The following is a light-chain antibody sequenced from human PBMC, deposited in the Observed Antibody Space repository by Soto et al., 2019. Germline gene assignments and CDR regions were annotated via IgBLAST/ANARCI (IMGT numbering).Light chain of an antibody. CDR3: LQYGGSPRT. CDR1: QSVSSSY. Sequence: EIVLTQSPGTLSLSPGERATLSCRASQSVSSSYLAWYQQKSGQAPRLLIYGASSRAAGIPDRFRGTGSGTDFTLTITRLEPEDFAVYFCLQYGGSPRTFGQGTKVEVK. CDR2: GAS. J-gene: IGKJ1*01. V-gene: IGKV3-20*01.